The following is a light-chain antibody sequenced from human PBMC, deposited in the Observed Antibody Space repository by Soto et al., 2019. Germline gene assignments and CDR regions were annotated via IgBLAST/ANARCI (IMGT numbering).Light chain of an antibody. V-gene: IGKV1-8*01. CDR3: QQNYSYPRT. J-gene: IGKJ1*01. CDR2: ATS. CDR1: QGISSY. Sequence: AIRMTQSPSSFSASTGDRVTITCRASQGISSYLAWYQQKPGKAPKLLIYATSTLQSGVPSRFSGSGSGTDLTLTIRCLQSEDFATYYCQQNYSYPRTFGQGTKVEIK.